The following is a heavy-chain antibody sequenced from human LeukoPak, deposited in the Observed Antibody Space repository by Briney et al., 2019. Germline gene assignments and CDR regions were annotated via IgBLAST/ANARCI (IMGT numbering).Heavy chain of an antibody. J-gene: IGHJ4*02. CDR2: ITGRGENI. CDR3: ARGIAAAGEFDY. Sequence: GGTLRLSCTASGFIFSSYGMNWVRQAPGKGLEWVSGITGRGENIYYAGSVKGRFTISRDNSKNTLYLQMNSLRTEDTAVYYCARGIAAAGEFDYWGQGTLVTVSS. D-gene: IGHD6-13*01. CDR1: GFIFSSYG. V-gene: IGHV3-23*01.